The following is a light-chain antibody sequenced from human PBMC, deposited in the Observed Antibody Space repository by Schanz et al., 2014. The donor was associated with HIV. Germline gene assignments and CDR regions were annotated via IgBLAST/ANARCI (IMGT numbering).Light chain of an antibody. J-gene: IGKJ1*01. CDR1: QTVFTW. CDR3: QHYHNYLWT. V-gene: IGKV1-5*03. Sequence: DVQMTQSPSTLSASVGDRVTITCRASQTVFTWLAWYQQKPGKAPKLLIYEASRLESGVPSRFSGSGSGTEFTLSISSLQPDDFATYYCQHYHNYLWTFGQGTKVEIK. CDR2: EAS.